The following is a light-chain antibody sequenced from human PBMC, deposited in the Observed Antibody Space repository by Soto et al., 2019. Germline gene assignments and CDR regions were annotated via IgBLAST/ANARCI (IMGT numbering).Light chain of an antibody. CDR2: EIN. CDR3: CSYAGTYYV. J-gene: IGLJ1*01. Sequence: QSVLSQPRSAAGSPGQSVTISCTGTSSDVGVYKYVSWYQQHPGKAPKIIIYEINIRSSGVPDRFWGSKSGNTASLTISGLQAEDEAEYYCCSYAGTYYVFGTGTKVTVL. V-gene: IGLV2-8*01. CDR1: SSDVGVYKY.